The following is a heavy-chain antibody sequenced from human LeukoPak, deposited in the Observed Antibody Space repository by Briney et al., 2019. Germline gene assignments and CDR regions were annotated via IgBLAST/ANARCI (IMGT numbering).Heavy chain of an antibody. CDR3: ARDISIVVVPADEGEFDY. Sequence: SETLSLTCTVSGGSISSYYWSWIRQPAGKGLEWIGRIYTSGSTDFNPSLKSRVTMSVDTSKNQFSLKLSSVTAADTAVYYCARDISIVVVPADEGEFDYWGQGTLVTVSS. CDR1: GGSISSYY. V-gene: IGHV4-4*07. CDR2: IYTSGST. J-gene: IGHJ4*02. D-gene: IGHD2-2*01.